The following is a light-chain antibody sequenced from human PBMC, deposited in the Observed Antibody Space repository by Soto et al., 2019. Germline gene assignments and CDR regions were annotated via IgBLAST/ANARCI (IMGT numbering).Light chain of an antibody. CDR2: AAS. V-gene: IGKV3-20*01. J-gene: IGKJ1*01. CDR1: QPAFTDS. Sequence: PGERASLSCRASQPAFTDSLAWYQQRPGRAPRLLIYAASTRATGIPDRFSGSGSGADFTLTISRLEPEDFAVYYCQQYGSSPWTFGQGTKVEI. CDR3: QQYGSSPWT.